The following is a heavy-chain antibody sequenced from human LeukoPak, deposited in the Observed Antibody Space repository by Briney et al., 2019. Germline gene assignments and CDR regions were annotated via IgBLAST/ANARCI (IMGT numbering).Heavy chain of an antibody. CDR1: GVSISSYY. V-gene: IGHV4-59*01. CDR3: ARRVSSTRFDP. Sequence: SETLSLTCTVSGVSISSYYWNWIRQPPGKGLEWIGYIYYTGSTNYNPSLKSRVTMSVDTSKNQFSLKLSSVTAADTAVYYCARRVSSTRFDPWGQGTLVTVSS. J-gene: IGHJ5*02. CDR2: IYYTGST. D-gene: IGHD2-2*01.